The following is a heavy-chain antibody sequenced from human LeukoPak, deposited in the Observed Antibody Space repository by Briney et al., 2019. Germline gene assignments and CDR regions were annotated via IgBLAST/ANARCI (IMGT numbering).Heavy chain of an antibody. CDR1: GYSFTGFW. D-gene: IGHD6-6*01. CDR2: IYPGDSET. Sequence: GESLKISCKASGYSFTGFWIAWARQMPGKGLEWMGIIYPGDSETRYSPSFQGQVTISADKSISTAYLQWSSLEASDTAMYYCARHTRYSSPSRVFEYWGQGTLVTVSS. V-gene: IGHV5-51*01. CDR3: ARHTRYSSPSRVFEY. J-gene: IGHJ4*02.